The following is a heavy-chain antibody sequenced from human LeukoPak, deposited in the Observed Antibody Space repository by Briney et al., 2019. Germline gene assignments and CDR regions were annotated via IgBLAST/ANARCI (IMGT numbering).Heavy chain of an antibody. CDR2: ISYDGSNK. D-gene: IGHD1-26*01. Sequence: PGRSLRLSCAASGFAFSSYAMHWVRQAPCKGLEWVAVISYDGSNKYYADSVKGRFTISRDNSKNTLYLQMNSLRAEDTAVYYCARGGGSYYLKNDYWGQGTLVTVSS. J-gene: IGHJ4*02. V-gene: IGHV3-30-3*01. CDR1: GFAFSSYA. CDR3: ARGGGSYYLKNDY.